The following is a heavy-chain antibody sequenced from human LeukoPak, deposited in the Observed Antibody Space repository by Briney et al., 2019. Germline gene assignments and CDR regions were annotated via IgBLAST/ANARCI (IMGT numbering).Heavy chain of an antibody. V-gene: IGHV4-61*01. CDR3: ARRGYCSSTSCLGLIDY. Sequence: SHTLSLTCTVSGGSVSSGSYYWSWIRQPPGKGLEWIGHIYYSRSTNYNPSLKSRVTISVDTSKNQFSLKLSSVTAADTAVYYCARRGYCSSTSCLGLIDYWGQGTLVTVSS. J-gene: IGHJ4*02. D-gene: IGHD2-2*01. CDR1: GGSVSSGSYY. CDR2: IYYSRST.